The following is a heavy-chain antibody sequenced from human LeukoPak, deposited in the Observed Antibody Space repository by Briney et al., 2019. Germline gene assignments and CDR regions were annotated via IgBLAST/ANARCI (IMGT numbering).Heavy chain of an antibody. V-gene: IGHV3-49*04. CDR3: SRLYNGYFDY. J-gene: IGHJ4*02. CDR1: GFTFGDYA. CDR2: IRSKAYGGTT. D-gene: IGHD3-10*01. Sequence: PGRSLRLSCTASGFTFGDYAVSWVRQAPEKGLEWVGLIRSKAYGGTTEYAASVKGRFTVSRDDSKSIAYLQMNSLKTEDTAMYYCSRLYNGYFDYWGQGTLVTVSS.